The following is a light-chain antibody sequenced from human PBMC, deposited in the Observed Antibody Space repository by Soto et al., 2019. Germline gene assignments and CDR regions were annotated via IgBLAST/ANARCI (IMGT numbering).Light chain of an antibody. CDR1: QSVSSN. CDR2: GAS. Sequence: EIGMRQSPATLSLYPGERATFSCRASQSVSSNLAWYQQKPGQAPRLLIYGASIRATGIPARFSGSGAGTESTLTISTLQSEDYAMYYCHQRNQFGQGTRLEI. CDR3: HQRNQ. J-gene: IGKJ5*01. V-gene: IGKV3-15*01.